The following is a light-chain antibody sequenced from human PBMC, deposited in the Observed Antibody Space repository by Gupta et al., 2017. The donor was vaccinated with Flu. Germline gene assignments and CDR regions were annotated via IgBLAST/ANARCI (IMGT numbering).Light chain of an antibody. J-gene: IGKJ1*01. CDR1: QRIRND. Sequence: DIQITQSPSSLSAAVGDRVTITCRASQRIRNDLGWYQQKPGKAPKRLIYAASSLQSGVPSRFSGSGSGTEVTLTKSCLQRGDFEVFYCVHHKSYPWTFGQGTKVEIK. V-gene: IGKV1-17*01. CDR2: AAS. CDR3: VHHKSYPWT.